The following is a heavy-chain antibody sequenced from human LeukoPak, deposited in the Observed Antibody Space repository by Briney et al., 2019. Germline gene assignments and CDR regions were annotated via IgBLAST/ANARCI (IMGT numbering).Heavy chain of an antibody. J-gene: IGHJ5*02. CDR2: IYHSGST. CDR3: ARRRYSVNWFDP. CDR1: GGSISSGGYS. Sequence: PSQTLSLTCAVSGGSISSGGYSWSWIRQPPGKGLEWIGYIYHSGSTYYNPSLKSQVTISLDRSQNQFSLKLTSVTAADTAVYYCARRRYSVNWFDPWGQGTLVTVSS. V-gene: IGHV4-30-2*01. D-gene: IGHD5-12*01.